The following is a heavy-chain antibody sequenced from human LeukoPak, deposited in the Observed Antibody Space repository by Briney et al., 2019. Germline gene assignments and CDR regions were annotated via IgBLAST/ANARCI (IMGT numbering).Heavy chain of an antibody. J-gene: IGHJ2*01. V-gene: IGHV3-74*01. D-gene: IGHD7-27*01. CDR2: IDGDGATT. Sequence: GGSLRLSCAASGFTFNSYLMSWVRQAPGKGLVWVSRIDGDGATTSYEDSVKGRFTISRGNANTMVYLEMNSLRVEDTAVYYCTRDSGADRRYFDLWGRGTLVTVSS. CDR1: GFTFNSYL. CDR3: TRDSGADRRYFDL.